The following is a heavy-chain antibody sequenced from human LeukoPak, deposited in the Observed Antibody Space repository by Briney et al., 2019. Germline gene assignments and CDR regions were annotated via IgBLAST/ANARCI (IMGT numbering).Heavy chain of an antibody. CDR2: IDTDGGST. Sequence: GGSLRLSCAASGFTFSRYWMHWVRQAPGKGLVWVSLIDTDGGSTSNADSVKGRFTISRDNAKNTLYLQMNSLRAEDTAVYYCARQKDSSSWYLAADYWGQGTLVTVSS. V-gene: IGHV3-74*01. D-gene: IGHD6-13*01. CDR1: GFTFSRYW. CDR3: ARQKDSSSWYLAADY. J-gene: IGHJ4*02.